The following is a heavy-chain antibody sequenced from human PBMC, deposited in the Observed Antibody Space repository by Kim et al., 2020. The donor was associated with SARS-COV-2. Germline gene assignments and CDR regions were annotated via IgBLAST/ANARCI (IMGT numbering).Heavy chain of an antibody. D-gene: IGHD3-22*01. CDR3: ARDLFNYDSSGYYL. V-gene: IGHV1-18*01. J-gene: IGHJ5*02. CDR2: ISAYNGNT. CDR1: GYTFTSYG. Sequence: ASVKVSCKASGYTFTSYGISWVRQAPGQGLEWMGWISAYNGNTNYAQKLQGRVTMTTDTSTSTAYMELRSLRSDDTAVYYCARDLFNYDSSGYYLWGQGTLVTVSS.